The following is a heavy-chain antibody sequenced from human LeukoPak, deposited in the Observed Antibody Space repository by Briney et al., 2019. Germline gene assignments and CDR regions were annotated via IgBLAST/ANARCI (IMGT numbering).Heavy chain of an antibody. Sequence: PGGSLRLSCAASGFTFSTYTMNWVRQAPGKGLEWVSYISSSGSTIYYADSVKGRFTISRDNAKNSLYLQMNSLRAEDTAVYYCARDTVVVVAATAAKNHYYYMDVWGKGTTVTVSS. J-gene: IGHJ6*03. V-gene: IGHV3-48*01. CDR3: ARDTVVVVAATAAKNHYYYMDV. D-gene: IGHD2-15*01. CDR2: ISSSGSTI. CDR1: GFTFSTYT.